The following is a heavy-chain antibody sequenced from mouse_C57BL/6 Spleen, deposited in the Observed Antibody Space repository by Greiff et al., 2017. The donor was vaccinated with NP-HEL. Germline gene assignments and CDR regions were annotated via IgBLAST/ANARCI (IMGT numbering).Heavy chain of an antibody. D-gene: IGHD1-1*01. J-gene: IGHJ2*01. Sequence: EVQLQQSGPELVKPGASVKISCKASGYSFTDYNMNWVKQSDGKSLEWIGVINPNYGTTSYNQKFKGKATLTVDQSSSTAYMQLNSLTSEDSAVYYCARGYGSSYRTEFDYWGQGTTLTVSS. V-gene: IGHV1-39*01. CDR1: GYSFTDYN. CDR2: INPNYGTT. CDR3: ARGYGSSYRTEFDY.